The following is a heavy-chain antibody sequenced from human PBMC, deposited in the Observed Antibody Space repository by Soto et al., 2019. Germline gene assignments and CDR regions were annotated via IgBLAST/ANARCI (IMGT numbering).Heavy chain of an antibody. Sequence: QVQLVQSGAEVKKPGSSVKVSCKASGGTFSSYAISRVRQAPGQGLEWMGGIIPIFGTANYAQKFQGRVTITADESTSTAYMELSSLRSEDTAVYYCAREAEGVVVTAIPDLGWFDPWGQGTLVTVSS. CDR2: IIPIFGTA. CDR3: AREAEGVVVTAIPDLGWFDP. V-gene: IGHV1-69*12. J-gene: IGHJ5*02. D-gene: IGHD2-21*02. CDR1: GGTFSSYA.